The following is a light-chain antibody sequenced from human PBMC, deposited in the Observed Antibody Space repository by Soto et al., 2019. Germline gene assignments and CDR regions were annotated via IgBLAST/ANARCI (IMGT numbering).Light chain of an antibody. CDR3: CSYAGSRTPLI. V-gene: IGLV2-23*02. CDR1: SSDVGSYNL. Sequence: VLTQAASVSGSPGQSITISCTGTSSDVGSYNLVSWYQQHPGKAPKLMIYEVSKRPSGLSNRFSGSKSGNTASLTISGLQAEDEADYYCCSYAGSRTPLIFGTGTKVTVL. CDR2: EVS. J-gene: IGLJ1*01.